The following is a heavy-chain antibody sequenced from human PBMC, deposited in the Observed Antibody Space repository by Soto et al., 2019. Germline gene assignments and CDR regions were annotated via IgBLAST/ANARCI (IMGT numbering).Heavy chain of an antibody. D-gene: IGHD3-10*01. Sequence: SETLSLTCTVSGGSISVYYWRWIRHPPGKGLEWIGYIYDSGSTTYNPSLKSPVTISVETSKNQFSLKLSSVTAADTAVYYCATLPPDYYGSGSYVDYWGQGTLVTVSS. CDR1: GGSISVYY. CDR2: IYDSGST. J-gene: IGHJ4*02. CDR3: ATLPPDYYGSGSYVDY. V-gene: IGHV4-59*01.